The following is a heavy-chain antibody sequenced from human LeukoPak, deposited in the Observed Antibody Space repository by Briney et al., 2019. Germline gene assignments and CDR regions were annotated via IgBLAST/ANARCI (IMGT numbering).Heavy chain of an antibody. CDR3: ARDVFTRGDYYYGMDV. CDR1: GFTFSSYG. Sequence: GSLRLSCAASGFTFSSYGMHWVRQAPGKGLEWVAVIWYVGSNKYYADSVKGRFTISRDNSKNTLYLQMNSLRAEDTAVYYCARDVFTRGDYYYGMDVWGQGTTVTVSS. D-gene: IGHD3-10*01. V-gene: IGHV3-33*01. J-gene: IGHJ6*02. CDR2: IWYVGSNK.